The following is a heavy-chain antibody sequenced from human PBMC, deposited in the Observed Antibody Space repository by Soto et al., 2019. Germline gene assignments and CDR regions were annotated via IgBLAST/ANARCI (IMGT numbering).Heavy chain of an antibody. CDR2: IYYSGNT. CDR1: GDSISSNNYY. Sequence: SETLSLTCAVSGDSISSNNYYWGWIRQPPGKGLEWIGNIYYSGNTYYNPSLKSRVTISVDTSKSHFSLQVSSVTAADTAVYYCARCPVYCSSSSCYDMGGGYFYCYMDVWGKGTTVTVSS. V-gene: IGHV4-39*02. J-gene: IGHJ6*03. CDR3: ARCPVYCSSSSCYDMGGGYFYCYMDV. D-gene: IGHD2-2*01.